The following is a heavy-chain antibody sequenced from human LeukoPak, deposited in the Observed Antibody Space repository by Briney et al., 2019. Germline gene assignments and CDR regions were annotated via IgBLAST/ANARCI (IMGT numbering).Heavy chain of an antibody. Sequence: SETLSLTCSVSGDYKNSHYWNWIRQSPEKGLEWIGYVYYGGTAIYNPSLKSRVTISVDTPTNQFSLKLTSVTASDTAVYYCAIASMIRGSVWIDPWGQRTLVTVSS. V-gene: IGHV4-59*08. J-gene: IGHJ5*02. CDR1: GDYKNSHY. D-gene: IGHD3-10*01. CDR3: AIASMIRGSVWIDP. CDR2: VYYGGTA.